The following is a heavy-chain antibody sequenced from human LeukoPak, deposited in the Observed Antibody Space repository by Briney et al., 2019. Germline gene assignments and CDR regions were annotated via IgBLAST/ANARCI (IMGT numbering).Heavy chain of an antibody. D-gene: IGHD2-2*01. Sequence: AASVKVSCKASGYTFTGYYMHWVRQAPGQGLEWMGWISAYNGNTNYAQKLQGRVTMTTDTSTSTAYMELRSLRSDDTAVYYCARGDIVVVPADLWGRGTLVTVSS. CDR1: GYTFTGYY. CDR2: ISAYNGNT. V-gene: IGHV1-18*04. CDR3: ARGDIVVVPADL. J-gene: IGHJ2*01.